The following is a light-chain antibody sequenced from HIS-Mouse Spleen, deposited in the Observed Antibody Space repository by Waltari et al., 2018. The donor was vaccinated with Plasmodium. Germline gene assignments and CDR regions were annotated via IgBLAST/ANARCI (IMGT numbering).Light chain of an antibody. CDR3: QQYYSTPLT. J-gene: IGKJ4*01. V-gene: IGKV2-30*01. CDR2: KVS. Sequence: DVVMTQSPLSLPVTLGQPASLSCRSSQSLVYSDGNTYLNWFQQRPGQSPRRLIYKVSNRDSGVPDRFSGSGSGTDFTLTISSLQAEDVAVYYCQQYYSTPLTFGGGTKVEIK. CDR1: QSLVYSDGNTY.